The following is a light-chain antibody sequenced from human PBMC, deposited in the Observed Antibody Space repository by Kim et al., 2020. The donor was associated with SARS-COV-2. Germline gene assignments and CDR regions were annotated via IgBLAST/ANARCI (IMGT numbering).Light chain of an antibody. J-gene: IGLJ2*01. CDR3: QTFDSSLREV. V-gene: IGLV1-40*01. Sequence: GQRVTTSCTGNSSNIGAGYYVHWYQQLPGTAPKVLIYGNKNQPSGVPDRFSGSQSGTSASLAITGLQAADEGDYYCQTFDSSLREVFGGGTQLTVL. CDR1: SSNIGAGYY. CDR2: GNK.